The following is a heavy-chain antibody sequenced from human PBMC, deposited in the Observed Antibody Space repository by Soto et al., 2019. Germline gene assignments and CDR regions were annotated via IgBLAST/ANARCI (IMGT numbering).Heavy chain of an antibody. Sequence: ASVKVSCKASGYTFTRYAMHWVRQAPGQRLEWMGWINAGNGNTKYSQKFQGRVTITRDTSASTAYMELSSLRSEDTAVYYCARAVSTYYYYYGMDVWGQGTTVPSP. V-gene: IGHV1-3*01. CDR3: ARAVSTYYYYYGMDV. CDR2: INAGNGNT. CDR1: GYTFTRYA. J-gene: IGHJ6*02.